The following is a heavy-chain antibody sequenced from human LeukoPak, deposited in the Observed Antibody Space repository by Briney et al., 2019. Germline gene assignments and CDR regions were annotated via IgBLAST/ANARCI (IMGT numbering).Heavy chain of an antibody. J-gene: IGHJ3*02. V-gene: IGHV4-30-4*08. CDR1: GGSISSGDYY. CDR2: ISHSGNS. CDR3: ARQPSTRYCSSATCYTLDI. D-gene: IGHD2-2*02. Sequence: PSETLSLTCTVSGGSISSGDYYWSWIRQPPGKGLEWIGYISHSGNSYFNPSLKSRIILSVDTSKNQFSLKLSSVTAADTAVYYYARQPSTRYCSSATCYTLDIWGQGTMVTVSS.